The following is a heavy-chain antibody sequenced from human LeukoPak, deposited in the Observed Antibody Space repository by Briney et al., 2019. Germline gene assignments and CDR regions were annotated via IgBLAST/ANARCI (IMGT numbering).Heavy chain of an antibody. D-gene: IGHD1-26*01. Sequence: GGSLRLSCAASGFTFSSNVMSWVRQAPGKGLEWVSAISGSGGNTSYADSVKGRFTISRDNAKNSLYLQMNSLRAEDSAVYYCARNGASPVDYWGQGTLVTVSS. CDR2: ISGSGGNT. CDR1: GFTFSSNV. V-gene: IGHV3-23*01. CDR3: ARNGASPVDY. J-gene: IGHJ4*02.